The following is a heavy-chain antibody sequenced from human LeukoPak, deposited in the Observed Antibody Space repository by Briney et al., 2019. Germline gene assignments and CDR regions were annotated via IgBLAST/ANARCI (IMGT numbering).Heavy chain of an antibody. V-gene: IGHV4-34*01. Sequence: SETLSLTCTVSGGSISSYYWSWIRQPPGKGLEWIGEINHSGSTNYNPSLKSRVTISVDTSKNQFSLKLSSVTAADTAVYYCARAAVDAFDIWGQGTMVTVSS. CDR3: ARAAVDAFDI. CDR1: GGSISSYY. CDR2: INHSGST. J-gene: IGHJ3*02.